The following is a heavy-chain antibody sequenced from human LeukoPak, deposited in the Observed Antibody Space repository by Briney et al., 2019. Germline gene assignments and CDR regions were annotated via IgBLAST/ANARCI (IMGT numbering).Heavy chain of an antibody. V-gene: IGHV4-59*01. CDR2: IYYSGST. J-gene: IGHJ4*02. D-gene: IGHD3-10*01. Sequence: SETLSLTCTVTGGSFSTYYWSWIRQPPGKGLEWIGYIYYSGSTNYNPSLKSRVTISVDTSKNQFSLKLSSVTAADTAVYYCASVYGSGPFDFWGQGTLVTVSS. CDR1: GGSFSTYY. CDR3: ASVYGSGPFDF.